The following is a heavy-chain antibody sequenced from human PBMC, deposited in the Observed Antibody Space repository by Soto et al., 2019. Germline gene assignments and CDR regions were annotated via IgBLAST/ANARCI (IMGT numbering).Heavy chain of an antibody. D-gene: IGHD5-12*01. CDR3: AKFVWLPVSVYFDY. CDR2: ITDTGSHT. V-gene: IGHV3-23*01. CDR1: GFTFGSYA. J-gene: IGHJ4*02. Sequence: EVQLLESGGGLVQPGGSLRLSCAASGFTFGSYAMNWVRQAPGKGLEWLSTITDTGSHTYYADSVRDRFTTSRDNSKSTLYLQLSSLRAEDTAVYYCAKFVWLPVSVYFDYWGQGILVTVSS.